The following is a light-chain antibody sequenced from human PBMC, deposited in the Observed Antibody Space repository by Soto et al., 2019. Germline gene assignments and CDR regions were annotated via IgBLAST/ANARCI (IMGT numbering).Light chain of an antibody. Sequence: ESVLTQSPGTLSLSPGERATLSCRASQSVSSSYLAWYQQNPGQAPRLLIYGASSRATGIPDMFSGSGSGTDFTLTISTLEPEDFAVYYCQQYGSAPPITFGQGTRLEIK. J-gene: IGKJ5*01. CDR1: QSVSSSY. CDR3: QQYGSAPPIT. CDR2: GAS. V-gene: IGKV3-20*01.